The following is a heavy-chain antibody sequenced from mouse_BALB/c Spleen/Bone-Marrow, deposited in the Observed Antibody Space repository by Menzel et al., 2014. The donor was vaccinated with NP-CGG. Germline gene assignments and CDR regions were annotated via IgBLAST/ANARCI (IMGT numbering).Heavy chain of an antibody. Sequence: LQESGAELVKPGASVKMSCKASGYTFTSYSMHWVKQTPGQGLEWIGTFYPGNGDTSYNQKFKGKATLTADTFSSTAYMQLSSLTSEDSAVYYCERGWLITYWGQGTLVTVSA. J-gene: IGHJ3*01. CDR3: ERGWLITY. CDR1: GYTFTSYS. D-gene: IGHD1-1*02. V-gene: IGHV1-12*01. CDR2: FYPGNGDT.